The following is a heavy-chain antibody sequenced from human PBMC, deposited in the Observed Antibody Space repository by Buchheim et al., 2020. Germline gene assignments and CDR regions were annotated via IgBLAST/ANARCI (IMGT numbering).Heavy chain of an antibody. D-gene: IGHD3-10*01. CDR3: ARDSGYGSGPYYFDY. V-gene: IGHV3-33*01. CDR1: GFTFSSYG. CDR2: IWYDGSNK. Sequence: QVQLVESGGGVVQPGRSLRLSCAASGFTFSSYGMHWVRQAPGKGLEWVAVIWYDGSNKYYADSVKGRFTISRDNSKNTLYLKMNSLRAEDTAVYYCARDSGYGSGPYYFDYWGQGTL. J-gene: IGHJ4*02.